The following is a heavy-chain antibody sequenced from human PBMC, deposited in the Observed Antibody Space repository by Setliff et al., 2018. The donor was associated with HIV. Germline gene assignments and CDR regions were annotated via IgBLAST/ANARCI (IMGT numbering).Heavy chain of an antibody. CDR3: TRRLALLRYFGGDYYYYMDV. V-gene: IGHV3-15*01. D-gene: IGHD3-9*01. Sequence: PGGSLRLSCAASGFTFSKTWMTWVRQAPGKGLEWVGRIKSNIDGGTRDYAAPVKGRFTISRDDSKNTVYLQMNSLKTEDTAVYYCTRRLALLRYFGGDYYYYMDVWGKGTTVTVSS. CDR1: GFTFSKTW. CDR2: IKSNIDGGTR. J-gene: IGHJ6*03.